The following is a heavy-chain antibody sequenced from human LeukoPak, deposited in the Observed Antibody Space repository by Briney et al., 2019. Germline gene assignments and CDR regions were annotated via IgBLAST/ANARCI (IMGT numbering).Heavy chain of an antibody. J-gene: IGHJ4*02. CDR2: INPNSSGT. Sequence: GASVKVSCKASGCTFTGYYMHWVRQAPGQGLEWMGWINPNSSGTNYAQKFQGRVTMTRDTSISTAYMELSRLRSDDTAVYYCARDAAGYDLGVDYWGQGTLVTVSS. D-gene: IGHD5-12*01. CDR1: GCTFTGYY. CDR3: ARDAAGYDLGVDY. V-gene: IGHV1-2*02.